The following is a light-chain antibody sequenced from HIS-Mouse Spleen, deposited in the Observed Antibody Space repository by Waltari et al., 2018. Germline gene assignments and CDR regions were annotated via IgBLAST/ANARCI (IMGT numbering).Light chain of an antibody. V-gene: IGLV2-14*01. CDR3: SSYTSSSTLV. CDR2: EVS. Sequence: QSALTQPASVSGSPGQSIPISCPGTSSDVGGYTYVPWYQHHPGKAPKLMIYEVSNQPSGVSNRVSGSKSGNTASLTISGLQAEDEADYYCSSYTSSSTLVFGGGTKLTVL. CDR1: SSDVGGYTY. J-gene: IGLJ2*01.